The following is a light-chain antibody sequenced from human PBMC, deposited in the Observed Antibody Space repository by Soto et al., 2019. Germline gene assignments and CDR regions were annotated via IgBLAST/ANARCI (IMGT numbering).Light chain of an antibody. Sequence: QSALIQPRSVSASLGQWVTISCTGSLSDVAVYEYVSWYQQQPDKAPKLMIYDVNKRASGVPDRFSGSKSGNAASLIISGLQVADEADYYCCIYATKYIFGTGTKVTVL. J-gene: IGLJ1*01. V-gene: IGLV2-11*01. CDR2: DVN. CDR3: CIYATKYI. CDR1: LSDVAVYEY.